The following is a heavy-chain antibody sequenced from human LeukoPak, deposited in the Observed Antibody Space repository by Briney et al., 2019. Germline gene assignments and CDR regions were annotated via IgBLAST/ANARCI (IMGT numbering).Heavy chain of an antibody. J-gene: IGHJ4*02. D-gene: IGHD4-23*01. Sequence: SETLSLTCTVSGGSISSYYWSWIRQPPGKGLEWIGYIYHSGSTDYNPSIKSRVTISVDTSKSQFSLKLTSVTAADTAVYYCATLTTVVTAYYFDYWGQGTLVTVS. V-gene: IGHV4-4*09. CDR2: IYHSGST. CDR1: GGSISSYY. CDR3: ATLTTVVTAYYFDY.